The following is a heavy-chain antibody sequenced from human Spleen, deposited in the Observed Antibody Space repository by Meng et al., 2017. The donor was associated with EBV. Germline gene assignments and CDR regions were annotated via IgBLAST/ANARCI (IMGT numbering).Heavy chain of an antibody. D-gene: IGHD3-9*01. Sequence: QGRLGGSGGGLVKPERSLGSSCEASGFSFTDYYLSWVRQVPGKGPEWLACISNSGNTIFYADSVKGRFTISRDNTKKSVYLQLNNVTVEDTAIYYCARILRYFDWMRLWGQGTLVTVSS. V-gene: IGHV3-11*01. J-gene: IGHJ4*02. CDR3: ARILRYFDWMRL. CDR2: ISNSGNTI. CDR1: GFSFTDYY.